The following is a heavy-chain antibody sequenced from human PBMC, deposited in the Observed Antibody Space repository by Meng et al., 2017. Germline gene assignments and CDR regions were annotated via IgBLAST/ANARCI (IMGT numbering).Heavy chain of an antibody. J-gene: IGHJ4*01. CDR1: GFTFRSYW. Sequence: EVQLVESGGGLVQPGGSLRLSCAASGFTFRSYWMDWVRPAPGKGLVWVSDINRDGSDTRYADSVKGRFTMSRDNAKNTLYLQINSLRAEDTGVYYCARGGVVGGCDYWGHGTLVTVSS. V-gene: IGHV3-74*01. CDR2: INRDGSDT. D-gene: IGHD3-22*01. CDR3: ARGGVVGGCDY.